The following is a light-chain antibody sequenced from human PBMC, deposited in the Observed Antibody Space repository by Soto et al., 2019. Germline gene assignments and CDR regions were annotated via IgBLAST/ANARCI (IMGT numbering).Light chain of an antibody. J-gene: IGKJ1*01. V-gene: IGKV1-39*01. CDR3: QQSYKTLWT. CDR1: QSIDTY. Sequence: DIQMTQSPSSLSASVGDRVTITCRASQSIDTYLNWYQQRPGKAPRLLIYTASRLQSGVPSRFRGSGSGTEFTLTISSLQPEDFATYYCQQSYKTLWTFGQGTKVEIK. CDR2: TAS.